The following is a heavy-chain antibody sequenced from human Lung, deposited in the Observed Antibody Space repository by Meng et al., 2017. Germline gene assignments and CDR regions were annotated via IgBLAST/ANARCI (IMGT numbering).Heavy chain of an antibody. V-gene: IGHV4-30-4*01. CDR1: SVTISSSDYY. Sequence: QVLRHEGGLGLLKRSLTLSLTGAVFSVTISSSDYYRRAIGQPPGKVLGSSGHINNCATTYDNSSLKSRITISDDTSKNQFSLKLSLVTAAATVLYYCARGQKGYFGLWGRGTPVTVSS. CDR3: ARGQKGYFGL. CDR2: INNCATT. J-gene: IGHJ2*01.